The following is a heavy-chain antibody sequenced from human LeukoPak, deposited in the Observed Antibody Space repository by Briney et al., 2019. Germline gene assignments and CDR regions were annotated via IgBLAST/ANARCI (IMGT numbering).Heavy chain of an antibody. CDR1: GFTFSSYA. Sequence: GGSLRLSCAASGFTFSSYAMSWVRQAPGKGMEWVSTISGSYGTTYYADSVKGRFTISRDNSRDTLYLQMNSLRAEDTAIYYCAKDMRYQLLIWGQGTLVTVSS. D-gene: IGHD2-2*01. V-gene: IGHV3-23*01. J-gene: IGHJ4*02. CDR3: AKDMRYQLLI. CDR2: ISGSYGTT.